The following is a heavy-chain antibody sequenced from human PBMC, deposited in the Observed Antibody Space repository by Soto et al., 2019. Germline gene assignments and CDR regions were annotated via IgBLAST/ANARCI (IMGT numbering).Heavy chain of an antibody. V-gene: IGHV3-30-3*01. J-gene: IGHJ4*02. CDR3: ARVLYSYGINGVDY. Sequence: QPGGSLRLSCAASGFTFSSYAMHWVRQAPGKGLEWVAVISYDGSNKYYADSVKGRFTISRDNSKNTLYLQMNSLRAEDTAVYYCARVLYSYGINGVDYWGQGTLVTVSS. D-gene: IGHD5-18*01. CDR2: ISYDGSNK. CDR1: GFTFSSYA.